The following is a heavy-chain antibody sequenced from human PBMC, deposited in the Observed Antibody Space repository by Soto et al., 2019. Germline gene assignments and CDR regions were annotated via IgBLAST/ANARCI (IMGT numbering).Heavy chain of an antibody. J-gene: IGHJ4*02. CDR3: AVAVTGSRSPLAH. V-gene: IGHV1-69*06. CDR2: IIPIYASP. CDR1: GGTFSSNA. D-gene: IGHD3-9*01. Sequence: ASVKVSCKASGGTFSSNAISWVRQAPGQGLEWMGGIIPIYASPNYAQTFQGRVTVTADKATSTAYLELSRLKFADSAIYYCAVAVTGSRSPLAHWGQGTLVTVSS.